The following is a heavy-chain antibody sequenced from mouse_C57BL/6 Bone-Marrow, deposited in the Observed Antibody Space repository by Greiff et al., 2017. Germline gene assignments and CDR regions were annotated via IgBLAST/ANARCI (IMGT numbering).Heavy chain of an antibody. CDR2: IDPENGDT. CDR3: TTRYSNFFDY. J-gene: IGHJ2*01. V-gene: IGHV14-4*01. CDR1: GSNIKDDY. Sequence: VQLQQSGAELVRPGASVKLSCTASGSNIKDDYMHWVKQRPEQGLEWIGWIDPENGDTEYASKFQGKATITADTSSNTAYLQLSSLTSEDTAVYYCTTRYSNFFDYWGQGTTLTVSS. D-gene: IGHD2-5*01.